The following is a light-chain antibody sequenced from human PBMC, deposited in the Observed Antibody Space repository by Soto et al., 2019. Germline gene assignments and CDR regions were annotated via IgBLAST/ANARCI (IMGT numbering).Light chain of an antibody. CDR1: QSVSSN. CDR2: GAS. Sequence: EIVMTQSPATLSVSPGERATLSCRASQSVSSNLAWYQQKPGQAPRLLIYGASTRATGIPARFRGSGSGTDFTVTSISLQSEEFAGYYCQQYNNWPYSFGQGTKLEVK. CDR3: QQYNNWPYS. V-gene: IGKV3-15*01. J-gene: IGKJ2*01.